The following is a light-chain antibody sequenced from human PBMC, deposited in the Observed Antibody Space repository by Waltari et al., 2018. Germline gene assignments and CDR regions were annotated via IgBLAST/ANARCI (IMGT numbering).Light chain of an antibody. Sequence: EIVLTQSPGTLSLSPGERATLSCRASQSVGRYLAWYQQNPGQAPRLLIYDASTRATGIPDRFSGSGSWTDFSLTIRRLESEDFAVYYCQKYVKLPATFGQGTKVEIK. V-gene: IGKV3-20*01. J-gene: IGKJ1*01. CDR3: QKYVKLPAT. CDR1: QSVGRY. CDR2: DAS.